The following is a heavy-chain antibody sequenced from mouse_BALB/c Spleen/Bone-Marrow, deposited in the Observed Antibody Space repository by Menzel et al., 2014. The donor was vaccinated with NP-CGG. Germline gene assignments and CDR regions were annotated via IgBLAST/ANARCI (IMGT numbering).Heavy chain of an antibody. CDR3: SRGRRDALDY. J-gene: IGHJ4*01. Sequence: VQLQESGAELVKPGASVKLSCKASGYTFTSYYMYWVKQRPGQGLEWFGEINPSNGGTNFNEKFKNKATLTVDKSSSTACRQLSSLTSEDSAVYCCSRGRRDALDYWGQGTSVTVSS. CDR2: INPSNGGT. V-gene: IGHV1S81*02. CDR1: GYTFTSYY.